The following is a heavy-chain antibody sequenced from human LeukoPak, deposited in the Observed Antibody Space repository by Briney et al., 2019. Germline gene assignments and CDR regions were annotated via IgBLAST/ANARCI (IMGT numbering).Heavy chain of an antibody. Sequence: PGGSLRLSCAASRFTFSTYSMNWVRQAPGKGLEWVSSITSSRTYIYYADSVKGRFTISRDNAKNALYLQMNSLRVEDTAVYYCAREAKRVVIRDWGQGTLVTVSS. D-gene: IGHD3-22*01. CDR1: RFTFSTYS. J-gene: IGHJ4*02. CDR2: ITSSRTYI. CDR3: AREAKRVVIRD. V-gene: IGHV3-21*01.